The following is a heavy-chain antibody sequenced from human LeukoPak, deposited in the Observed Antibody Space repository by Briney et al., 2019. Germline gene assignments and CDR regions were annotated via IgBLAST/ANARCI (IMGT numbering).Heavy chain of an antibody. CDR2: ISSSGSTK. V-gene: IGHV3-48*03. J-gene: IGHJ4*02. Sequence: PGGSLRLSCAASGFTFSSYEMNWVRQAPGKGLEWVSYISSSGSTKYYADSVKGRFTISRDNAKNSLYLQMNSLRAEDTAVYYYARDHASPESGHDHVGDYWGQGTLVTVSS. D-gene: IGHD5-12*01. CDR1: GFTFSSYE. CDR3: ARDHASPESGHDHVGDY.